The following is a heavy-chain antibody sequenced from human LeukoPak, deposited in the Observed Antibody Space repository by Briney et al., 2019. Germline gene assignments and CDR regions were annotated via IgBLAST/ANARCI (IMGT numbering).Heavy chain of an antibody. J-gene: IGHJ4*02. CDR2: ISGSGGST. Sequence: GGSPRLSCAASGFTFSSYAMSWVRQAPGKGLEWVSAISGSGGSTYYADSVKGRFTISRDNSKNTLYLQMNSLRAEDTAVYYCAKWRNYYGSGSYVDYWGQGTLVTVSS. V-gene: IGHV3-23*01. D-gene: IGHD3-10*01. CDR1: GFTFSSYA. CDR3: AKWRNYYGSGSYVDY.